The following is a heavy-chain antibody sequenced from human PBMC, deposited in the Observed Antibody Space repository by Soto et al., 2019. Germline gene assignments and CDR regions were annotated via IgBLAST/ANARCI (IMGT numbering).Heavy chain of an antibody. CDR3: ARVAARTIGY. Sequence: SETLSLTCAVYGGSFSGYYWSWIRQPPGKGLEWIGEINHSGSTNYNPSLKSRVTISVDTSKNQFSLKLSSVTAADTAVYYCARVAARTIGYWGQGTLVTVSS. CDR2: INHSGST. J-gene: IGHJ4*02. CDR1: GGSFSGYY. V-gene: IGHV4-34*01.